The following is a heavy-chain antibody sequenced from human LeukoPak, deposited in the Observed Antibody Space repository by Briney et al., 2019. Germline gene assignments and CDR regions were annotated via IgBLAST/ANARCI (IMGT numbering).Heavy chain of an antibody. CDR2: ISSSSSTI. Sequence: PGGSLRLSCAASGFTFSSYSMNWVRQAPGKGLEWVSYISSSSSTIYYADSVKGRFTISRDNAKNSLYLQMNSLRAEDTAVYYCAREAAGPYCSGGSCYSYYYYYMDVWGKGTTVTVSS. J-gene: IGHJ6*03. D-gene: IGHD2-15*01. V-gene: IGHV3-48*01. CDR1: GFTFSSYS. CDR3: AREAAGPYCSGGSCYSYYYYYMDV.